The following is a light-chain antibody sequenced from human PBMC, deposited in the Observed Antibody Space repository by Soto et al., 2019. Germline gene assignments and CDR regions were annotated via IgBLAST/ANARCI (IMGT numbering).Light chain of an antibody. J-gene: IGLJ2*01. CDR3: SSYTSSSTVV. CDR2: EVS. Sequence: QSALTQPASVSGSPGQSITISCAGSGGDVGNYDLLSWYQQMPGKAPKLMIYEVSNRPSGVSNRFSGSKSGNTASLTISGLQAEDEADYYCSSYTSSSTVVFGGGTKLTVL. CDR1: GGDVGNYDL. V-gene: IGLV2-14*02.